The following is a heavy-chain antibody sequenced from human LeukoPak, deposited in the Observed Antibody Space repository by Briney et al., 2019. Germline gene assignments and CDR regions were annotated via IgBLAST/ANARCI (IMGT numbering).Heavy chain of an antibody. J-gene: IGHJ4*02. D-gene: IGHD6-19*01. CDR3: AREAAVAGINDY. V-gene: IGHV1-2*02. CDR2: INPNSGGT. CDR1: GYTFTGYY. Sequence: ASVKVSCKASGYTFTGYYMHWVRQAPGQGLEWMGWINPNSGGTNYAQKFQGRVTMTRDTSISTAYMELSRLRSDDTAVYCCAREAAVAGINDYWGQGTLVTVSS.